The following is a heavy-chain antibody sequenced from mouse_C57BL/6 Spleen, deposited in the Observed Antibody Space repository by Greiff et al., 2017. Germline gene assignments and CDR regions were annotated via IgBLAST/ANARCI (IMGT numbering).Heavy chain of an antibody. Sequence: EVQLQQSGPELVKPGASVKISCKASGYSFTGYYMNWVKQSPEKSLEWIGEINPSTGGTTYNQKFKAKATLTVDKSSSTAYMQLKSLTSEDSAVYYCARHGGNYGAMDDWGQGTSVTVSS. CDR3: ARHGGNYGAMDD. J-gene: IGHJ4*01. V-gene: IGHV1-42*01. CDR2: INPSTGGT. CDR1: GYSFTGYY. D-gene: IGHD1-1*02.